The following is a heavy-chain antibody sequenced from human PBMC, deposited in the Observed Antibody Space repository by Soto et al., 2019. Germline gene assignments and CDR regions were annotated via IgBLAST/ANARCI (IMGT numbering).Heavy chain of an antibody. V-gene: IGHV3-23*01. Sequence: GSLRLSCVASGFTFSNFAMSWVRQAPGKGLEWVSAISGSDGSTYYADSVKGRFTISRDNSKNTLYLQMNSLRAEDTAVYYCAKDSRVTMVRGVIIPPGYWGQGT. CDR1: GFTFSNFA. CDR3: AKDSRVTMVRGVIIPPGY. D-gene: IGHD3-10*01. CDR2: ISGSDGST. J-gene: IGHJ4*02.